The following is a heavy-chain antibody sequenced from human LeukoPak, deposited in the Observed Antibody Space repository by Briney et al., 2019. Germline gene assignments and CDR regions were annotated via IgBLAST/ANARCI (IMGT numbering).Heavy chain of an antibody. CDR1: GFTFSDYE. CDR3: ARVRLYMDV. J-gene: IGHJ6*03. V-gene: IGHV3-48*03. Sequence: GGSLRLSCAASGFTFSDYEMNWVRQAPGKGLEWVSYISSGGGTMYYADSVKGRFTISRDNAKKSVYLQVNSPRAEDTAVYYCARVRLYMDVWGKGTTVTVSS. CDR2: ISSGGGTM.